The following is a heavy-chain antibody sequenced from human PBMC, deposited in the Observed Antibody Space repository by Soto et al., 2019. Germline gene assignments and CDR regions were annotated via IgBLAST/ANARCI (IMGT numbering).Heavy chain of an antibody. CDR1: GFTFSSYA. J-gene: IGHJ4*02. V-gene: IGHV3-23*01. Sequence: GESLKISCAASGFTFSSYAMSWVRQAPGKGLEWVSAISGSGGSTYYADSVKGRFTISRDNSKNTLYLQMNSLRAEDTAVYYCAADLDYGDYVLGFGLGYWGQGPLVTVSS. D-gene: IGHD4-17*01. CDR3: AADLDYGDYVLGFGLGY. CDR2: ISGSGGST.